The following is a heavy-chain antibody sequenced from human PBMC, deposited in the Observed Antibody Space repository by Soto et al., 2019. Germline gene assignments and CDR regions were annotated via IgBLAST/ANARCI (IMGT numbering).Heavy chain of an antibody. CDR3: ARNLVRGGSYSMGMNYFDY. CDR1: GGTLSSYA. Sequence: GASVKVSCKASGGTLSSYAISWVRQAPGQGLEWMGGILPIFGTANYAQKFQGRVTITADESTGTAYMELSSLRSEDTAVYYCARNLVRGGSYSMGMNYFDYWGQGTLVTVSS. CDR2: ILPIFGTA. J-gene: IGHJ4*02. V-gene: IGHV1-69*13. D-gene: IGHD1-26*01.